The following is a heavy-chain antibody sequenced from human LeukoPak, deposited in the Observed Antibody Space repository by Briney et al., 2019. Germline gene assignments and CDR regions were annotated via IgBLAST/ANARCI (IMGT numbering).Heavy chain of an antibody. CDR3: ARVGRIAVAGLFDY. J-gene: IGHJ4*02. D-gene: IGHD6-19*01. V-gene: IGHV3-23*01. Sequence: GGSLRLSCAASGFTFSSYAMSWVRQAPGKGLEWVSTIRSSGGSTYYADSVKGRFTISRDNSKNSLYLQMNSLRAEDTAVYYCARVGRIAVAGLFDYWGQGTLVTVSS. CDR1: GFTFSSYA. CDR2: IRSSGGST.